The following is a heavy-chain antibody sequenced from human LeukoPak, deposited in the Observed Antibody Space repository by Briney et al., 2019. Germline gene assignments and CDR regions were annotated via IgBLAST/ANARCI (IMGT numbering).Heavy chain of an antibody. CDR1: GFTVSTNY. CDR2: IYSGGDT. CDR3: ARDGLYDNSGYYYGDAFDI. V-gene: IGHV3-66*01. Sequence: QAGGSLRLSCAASGFTVSTNYMNWVRQAPGKGLEWVSIIYSGGDTYYADSVKGRFTISRDNSKNTLYLQMNSLRAEDTAVYYCARDGLYDNSGYYYGDAFDIWGQGTMVTVSS. D-gene: IGHD3-22*01. J-gene: IGHJ3*02.